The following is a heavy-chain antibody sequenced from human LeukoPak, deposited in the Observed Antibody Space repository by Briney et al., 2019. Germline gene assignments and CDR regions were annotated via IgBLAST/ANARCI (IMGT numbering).Heavy chain of an antibody. Sequence: ASVKVSCKASGGTLTNYGIRWVRQAPGQGLEWMGWISAYNGNTNYAQKFQGRVTITADKSTSTAYMELSSLRSEDTAVYYCARDRTQYYYDSSGPGGTDYWGQGTLVTVSS. J-gene: IGHJ4*02. CDR1: GGTLTNYG. CDR2: ISAYNGNT. D-gene: IGHD3-22*01. V-gene: IGHV1-18*01. CDR3: ARDRTQYYYDSSGPGGTDY.